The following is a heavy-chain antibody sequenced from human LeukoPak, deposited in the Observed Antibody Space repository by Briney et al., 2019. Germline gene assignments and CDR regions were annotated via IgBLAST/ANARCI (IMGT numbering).Heavy chain of an antibody. Sequence: PSETLSLTCDVSGVSFSTYYWSRIRQSPEKGLEWIGEVNHSGYTNYNPSLKGRVTISVDPSKNQFSLKLSSVTAADTAVYYCARQLYGSDYWGQGTLVTVSS. CDR1: GVSFSTYY. CDR3: ARQLYGSDY. J-gene: IGHJ4*02. D-gene: IGHD4-17*01. CDR2: VNHSGYT. V-gene: IGHV4-34*01.